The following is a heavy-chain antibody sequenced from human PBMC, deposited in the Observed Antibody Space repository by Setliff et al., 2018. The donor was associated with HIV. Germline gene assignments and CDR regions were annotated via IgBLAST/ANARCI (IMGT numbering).Heavy chain of an antibody. CDR3: ARLQDSSGYYRY. CDR2: IYYSGST. Sequence: SETLSLTCTVSGGSISSYYWSWIRQPPGKGLEWIGYIYYSGSTNYNPSLTSRVTISVDTSRNQFSLKLSSVTAADTAVYYCARLQDSSGYYRYWGQGTLVTAPQ. V-gene: IGHV4-59*08. J-gene: IGHJ4*02. D-gene: IGHD3-22*01. CDR1: GGSISSYY.